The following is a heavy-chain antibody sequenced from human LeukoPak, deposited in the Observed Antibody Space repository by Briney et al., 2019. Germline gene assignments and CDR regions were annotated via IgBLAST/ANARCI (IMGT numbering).Heavy chain of an antibody. D-gene: IGHD3-22*01. CDR1: GGSITSYY. V-gene: IGHV4-59*01. Sequence: PSETLSLTCTVSGGSITSYYWSWIRQPPGKGLEWIGYIYYSGSTNYNPSLKSRVTISVDTSKNQFSLKLSSVTAADTAVYYCARVNPPYDSSDEGGFDPWGQGTLVTVSS. CDR3: ARVNPPYDSSDEGGFDP. CDR2: IYYSGST. J-gene: IGHJ5*02.